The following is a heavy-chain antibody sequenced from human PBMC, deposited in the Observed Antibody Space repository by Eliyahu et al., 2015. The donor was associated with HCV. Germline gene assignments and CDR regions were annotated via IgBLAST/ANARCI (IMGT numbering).Heavy chain of an antibody. CDR1: GXXITPXX. CDR2: IHYSGST. Sequence: QVQLQESGPGLVKPSETLSLTCXXXGXXITPXXWXWIRQPPGKGLEWIGYIHYSGSTNYNPSLKSRVTISIDTSKNQFSLNLTSVTAADTAMYYCASGGGGIAVTGTGGWFDPWGQGTLVTVSS. V-gene: IGHV4-59*12. D-gene: IGHD6-19*01. J-gene: IGHJ5*02. CDR3: ASGGGGIAVTGTGGWFDP.